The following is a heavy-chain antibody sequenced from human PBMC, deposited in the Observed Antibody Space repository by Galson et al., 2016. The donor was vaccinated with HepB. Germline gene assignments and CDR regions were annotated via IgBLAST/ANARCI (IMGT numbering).Heavy chain of an antibody. J-gene: IGHJ6*02. V-gene: IGHV3-30*04. CDR3: ARDRGFSDWLPIAAHYYGMDV. D-gene: IGHD3-9*01. Sequence: SLRLSCAASRINFSGFPMHWVRQAPGKGLEWVAVISADESKKLYADSVMGRFTVSRDISKNTLSLQMNSLRAEDTAVYYCARDRGFSDWLPIAAHYYGMDVWGLGTTVTVSS. CDR2: ISADESKK. CDR1: RINFSGFP.